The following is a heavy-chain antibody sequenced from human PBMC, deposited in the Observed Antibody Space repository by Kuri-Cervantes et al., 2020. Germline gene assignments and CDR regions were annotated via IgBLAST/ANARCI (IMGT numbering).Heavy chain of an antibody. V-gene: IGHV4-61*01. CDR3: ARAVRFWDFDS. J-gene: IGHJ4*02. Sequence: ESLKISCSVSGGSVSSGPYYWSWIRQPPGKGLEWIGSIFYSGNTNYNPSLKSRVTISLDTSKNQFSLKMSSVTAADTAVYYCARAVRFWDFDSWGQGTLVTVSS. CDR1: GGSVSSGPYY. D-gene: IGHD3-3*01. CDR2: IFYSGNT.